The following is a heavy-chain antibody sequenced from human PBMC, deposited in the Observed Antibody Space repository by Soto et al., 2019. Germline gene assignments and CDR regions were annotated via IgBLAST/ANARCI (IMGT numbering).Heavy chain of an antibody. V-gene: IGHV3-66*01. CDR3: TTDDVHGSGGSCYGDPMDV. Sequence: EVQLVESGGGLVQPGGSLRLSCAASGFTVSSKYMSWVRQAPGKGLEWVSLIQSGGSTYYAGSVKGRFTISRDNSENTLFLKMNSLRVEDTAVYYCTTDDVHGSGGSCYGDPMDVWGKGTTVTVSA. D-gene: IGHD2-15*01. CDR2: IQSGGST. CDR1: GFTVSSKY. J-gene: IGHJ6*04.